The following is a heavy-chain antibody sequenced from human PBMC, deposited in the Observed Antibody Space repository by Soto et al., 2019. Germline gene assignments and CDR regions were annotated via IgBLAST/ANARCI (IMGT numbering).Heavy chain of an antibody. CDR2: VIPIAATS. CDR1: GGTFSRCA. V-gene: IGHV1-69*12. Sequence: QVQLVQSGAEVKKPGSSVKVSCKASGGTFSRCAISWVRQAPGQGLEWMGGVIPIAATSNYAQKFRGRVTITADESTSTASMELSSLRSEDTAVYYCVRESYYDSSGYHYYFDYWGQGSLVTVSS. J-gene: IGHJ4*02. CDR3: VRESYYDSSGYHYYFDY. D-gene: IGHD3-22*01.